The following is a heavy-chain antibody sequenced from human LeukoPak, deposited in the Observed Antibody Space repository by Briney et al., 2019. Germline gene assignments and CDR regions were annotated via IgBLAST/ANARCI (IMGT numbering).Heavy chain of an antibody. Sequence: GGSLRLSCAASGFTFTDYSMSWIRQTPGKGLEWVASLGSSGANKYYADSVKGRFSISRDNSRDTVSLQMNSLRDEDTAVYYCVKSSGTDDYGMDAWGQGTTVTVS. D-gene: IGHD3-10*01. J-gene: IGHJ6*02. CDR2: LGSSGANK. CDR1: GFTFTDYS. CDR3: VKSSGTDDYGMDA. V-gene: IGHV3-23*01.